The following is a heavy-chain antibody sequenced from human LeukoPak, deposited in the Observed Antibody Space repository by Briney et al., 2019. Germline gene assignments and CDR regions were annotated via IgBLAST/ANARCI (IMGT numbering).Heavy chain of an antibody. Sequence: PSETLSLTCAVYGGSFSGYYWSWIRQPPGKGLEWIGEINHSGSTNYNPSLKSRVTISVDTSKNQFSLKLSSVTAADTAVYYCASDRTKGFDPWGQGTLVTVSS. CDR1: GGSFSGYY. CDR3: ASDRTKGFDP. CDR2: INHSGST. J-gene: IGHJ5*02. V-gene: IGHV4-34*01. D-gene: IGHD1-7*01.